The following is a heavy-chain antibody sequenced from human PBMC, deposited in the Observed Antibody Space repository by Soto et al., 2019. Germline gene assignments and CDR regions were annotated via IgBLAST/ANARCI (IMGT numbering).Heavy chain of an antibody. D-gene: IGHD5-18*01. CDR1: GYTFTSYG. V-gene: IGHV1-18*01. J-gene: IGHJ4*02. CDR2: ISAYNGNT. Sequence: QVQLVQSGAEVKKPGASVKVSCKASGYTFTSYGISWVRQAPGQGLEWMGWISAYNGNTNYAQKLQGRVTMTTDTPTSTADRELRSLRSDDTAVYYCARVLEFDSDGFDYWGQGTLFTVSS. CDR3: ARVLEFDSDGFDY.